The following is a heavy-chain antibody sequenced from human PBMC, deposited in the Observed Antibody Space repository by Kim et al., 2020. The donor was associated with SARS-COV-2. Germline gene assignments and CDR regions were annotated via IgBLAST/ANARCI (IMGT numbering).Heavy chain of an antibody. CDR2: IYYSGST. CDR3: ARLGSGYYSGSYWYFDL. CDR1: GGSISSYY. D-gene: IGHD3-22*01. J-gene: IGHJ2*01. V-gene: IGHV4-59*08. Sequence: SETLSLTCTVSGGSISSYYWSWIRQPPGKGLEWIGYIYYSGSTNYNPSLKSRVTISVDTSKNQFSLKLSSVTAADTAVYYCARLGSGYYSGSYWYFDLWGRGTLVTVSS.